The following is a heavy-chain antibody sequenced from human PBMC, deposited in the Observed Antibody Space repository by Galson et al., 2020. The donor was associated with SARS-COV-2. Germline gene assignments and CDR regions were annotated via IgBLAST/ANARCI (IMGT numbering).Heavy chain of an antibody. CDR3: AKGLGWDLPNY. V-gene: IGHV3-23*01. Sequence: GGSLRLSCAASGFTLSSHAMSWVRQAPGKGLEWVSGISSSGGSTYYADSVKGRFTISRDDSKSTLYLQIISLRAEDTAVYYCAKGLGWDLPNYWGQGTLVTVSS. D-gene: IGHD1-26*01. CDR2: ISSSGGST. CDR1: GFTLSSHA. J-gene: IGHJ4*02.